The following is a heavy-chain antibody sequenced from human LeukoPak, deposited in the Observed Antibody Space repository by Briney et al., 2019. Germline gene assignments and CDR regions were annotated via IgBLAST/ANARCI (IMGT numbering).Heavy chain of an antibody. CDR1: NGSITSTSYY. CDR2: TSSGGSA. CDR3: ARQGGGDFVDS. V-gene: IGHV4-39*01. Sequence: SETLSLTCFVSNGSITSTSYYWAWIRQSPGKGLEWIGTTSSGGSAYYKTSLKSRVTTSVDTSKTQLSLRLTSVTAADTAVYYCARQGGGDFVDSWGEGTLVSVS. D-gene: IGHD4-17*01. J-gene: IGHJ4*02.